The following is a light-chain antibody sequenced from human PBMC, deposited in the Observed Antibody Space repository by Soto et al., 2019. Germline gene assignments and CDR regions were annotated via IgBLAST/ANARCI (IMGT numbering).Light chain of an antibody. J-gene: IGKJ4*01. V-gene: IGKV2-28*01. Sequence: DFVMTQSPLSLPVTPGEPASISCRSSQSLLHSNGYYCLDWYLQKPGQSPQLLIYLGSNRASGVPDRFSGSGSGTDFTLKISRVEAEDVGVYYCMQALQTPVTFGGGTKVEIK. CDR2: LGS. CDR3: MQALQTPVT. CDR1: QSLLHSNGYYC.